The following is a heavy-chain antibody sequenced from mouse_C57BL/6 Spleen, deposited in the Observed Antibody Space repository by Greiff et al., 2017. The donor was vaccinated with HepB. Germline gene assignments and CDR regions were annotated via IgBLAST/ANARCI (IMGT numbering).Heavy chain of an antibody. D-gene: IGHD1-1*01. Sequence: QVQLKQPGAELVKPGASVKMSCKASGYTFTSYWITWVKQRPGQGLEWIGDIYPGSGSTNYNEKFKSKATLTVDTSSSTAYMQLSSLTSEDSAVYYCARGLLVTTVVAFDYWGQGTTLTVSS. V-gene: IGHV1-55*01. CDR1: GYTFTSYW. CDR3: ARGLLVTTVVAFDY. J-gene: IGHJ2*01. CDR2: IYPGSGST.